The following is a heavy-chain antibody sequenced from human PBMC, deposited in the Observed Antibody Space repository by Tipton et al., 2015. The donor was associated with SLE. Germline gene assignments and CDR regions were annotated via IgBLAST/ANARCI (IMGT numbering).Heavy chain of an antibody. CDR1: GGFIRSYY. CDR2: INHSGST. D-gene: IGHD5-12*01. V-gene: IGHV4-34*01. J-gene: IGHJ4*02. Sequence: TLSLTCTVSGGFIRSYYWSWIRQPPGKGLEWIGEINHSGSTNYNPSLKSRVTISVDTSKNQFSLKLSSVTAADTAVYYCARRHYSGPFDSWGQGTLVTVSS. CDR3: ARRHYSGPFDS.